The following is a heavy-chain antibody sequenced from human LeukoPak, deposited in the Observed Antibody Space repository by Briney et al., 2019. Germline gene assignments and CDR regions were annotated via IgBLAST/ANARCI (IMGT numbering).Heavy chain of an antibody. CDR1: GFTFSSYG. D-gene: IGHD5-18*01. CDR3: TTGVGQHPDY. J-gene: IGHJ4*02. Sequence: GRSLRLSCAASGFTFSSYGMHWVRQALAKGLEWVGRIKRKTDGETTDDAAPVKGRFTISRDDSKNTLSLQMNSLKMEDTAVYYCTTGVGQHPDYWGQGTLVTVSS. CDR2: IKRKTDGETT. V-gene: IGHV3-15*01.